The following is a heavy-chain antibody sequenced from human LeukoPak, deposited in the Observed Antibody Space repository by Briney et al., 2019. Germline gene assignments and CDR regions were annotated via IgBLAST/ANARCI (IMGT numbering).Heavy chain of an antibody. Sequence: GGSWRLSWLTSGFTFSSYGMYWLRQPPAKGLQGVAFIRYDGGQTYHADSMKGRFTIARDNAKNSLYLQMNSLRAEDTALYYCARYRDYGSYYFDYWGQGTLVTVSS. D-gene: IGHD4-17*01. CDR2: IRYDGGQT. CDR1: GFTFSSYG. CDR3: ARYRDYGSYYFDY. J-gene: IGHJ4*02. V-gene: IGHV3-30*12.